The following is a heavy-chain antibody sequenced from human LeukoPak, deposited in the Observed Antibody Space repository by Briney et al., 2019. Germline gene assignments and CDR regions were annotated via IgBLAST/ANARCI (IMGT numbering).Heavy chain of an antibody. CDR1: GGTISSYY. CDR3: AREYVAVAGNWFDP. Sequence: SETLSLTCTVSGGTISSYYWSWIRQPPGKGLEWIGYIYYSGSTNYNPSLKSRVTKSVDTSKNQFSLKLSSVTAVDTAVYYCAREYVAVAGNWFDPWGQGTLVTVSS. CDR2: IYYSGST. V-gene: IGHV4-59*01. D-gene: IGHD6-19*01. J-gene: IGHJ5*02.